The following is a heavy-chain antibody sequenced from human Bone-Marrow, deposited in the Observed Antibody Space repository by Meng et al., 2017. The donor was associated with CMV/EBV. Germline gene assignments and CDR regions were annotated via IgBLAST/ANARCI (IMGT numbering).Heavy chain of an antibody. D-gene: IGHD2/OR15-2a*01. CDR2: IYYSGST. Sequence: SETLSLTCTVSGGSISSYYWSWIRQPPGKGLEWIGYIYYSGSTNYNPSLKSRVTVSVDTSKNRFSLKLSSVTAADTAVYYCARDPLVNRGAFDIWGQGARVTGSS. CDR3: ARDPLVNRGAFDI. V-gene: IGHV4-59*01. CDR1: GGSISSYY. J-gene: IGHJ3*02.